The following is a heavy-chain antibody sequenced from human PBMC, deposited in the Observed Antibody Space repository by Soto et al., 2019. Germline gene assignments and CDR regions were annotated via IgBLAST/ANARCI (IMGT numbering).Heavy chain of an antibody. CDR3: ARDRAISDYRSSGALGL. CDR1: GFTVSSHY. Sequence: GGSLRLSCAASGFTVSSHYMSWVRQAPGKGLEWVSVIYSGGTTYYAKSVTGRFIISRDNSKSTVYLQMNSLRAEDTAIYYCARDRAISDYRSSGALGLWGQGTLVTVSS. D-gene: IGHD6-6*01. V-gene: IGHV3-66*01. CDR2: IYSGGTT. J-gene: IGHJ4*02.